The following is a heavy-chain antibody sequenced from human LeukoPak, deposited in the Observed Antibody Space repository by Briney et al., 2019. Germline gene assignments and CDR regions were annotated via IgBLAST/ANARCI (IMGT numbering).Heavy chain of an antibody. V-gene: IGHV3-23*01. Sequence: PGGSLRLSCAASGFTFSSSAMGWVRQAPGRGVEWVSTISGGGSSTYYADSVKGRFTISRDNSKNTLYLQMHSLRAADTAVYYCAKGGNYGAFDMWGQGTMVTVSS. CDR2: ISGGGSST. D-gene: IGHD4-11*01. J-gene: IGHJ3*02. CDR3: AKGGNYGAFDM. CDR1: GFTFSSSA.